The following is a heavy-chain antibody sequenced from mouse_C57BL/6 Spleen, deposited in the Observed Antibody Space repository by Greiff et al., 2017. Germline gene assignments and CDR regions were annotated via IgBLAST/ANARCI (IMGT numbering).Heavy chain of an antibody. J-gene: IGHJ2*01. V-gene: IGHV5-17*01. CDR3: ARWGRGIDFDY. CDR1: GFTFSDYG. D-gene: IGHD3-3*01. CDR2: ISSGSSTI. Sequence: EVQLVESGGGLVKPGGSLKLSCAASGFTFSDYGMPWVRQAPEKGLEWVAYISSGSSTIYYADTVKGRFTISRDNAKNTLFLQMTSLRSEDTAMYYCARWGRGIDFDYWGQSTTLTVSS.